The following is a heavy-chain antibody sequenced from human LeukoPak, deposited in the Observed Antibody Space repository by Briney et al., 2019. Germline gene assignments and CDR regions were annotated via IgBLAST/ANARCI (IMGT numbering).Heavy chain of an antibody. CDR3: ARGDEYCGGDCYYFDY. Sequence: ASVKVSCKASGYTFTSYYMHWVRQAPGQGREWMGIINPSGGSTSYAQKFQGRVTITADESTSTAYMELSSLRSEDTAVYYCARGDEYCGGDCYYFDYWGQGTLVTVSS. V-gene: IGHV1-46*01. CDR2: INPSGGST. D-gene: IGHD2-21*02. J-gene: IGHJ4*02. CDR1: GYTFTSYY.